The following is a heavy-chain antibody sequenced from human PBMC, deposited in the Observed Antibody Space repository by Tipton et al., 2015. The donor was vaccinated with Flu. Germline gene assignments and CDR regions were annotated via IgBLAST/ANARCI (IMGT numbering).Heavy chain of an antibody. CDR3: AGHSDGPDGSGWPNWFDP. J-gene: IGHJ5*02. D-gene: IGHD6-19*01. Sequence: TLSLTCTVSGGSISGGSSYWSWIRQPAGKGLEWIGRIYTTGSTNYNPSLKSRVTVSVDTSNNQFSLNLNSVTAGDTAVYYCAGHSDGPDGSGWPNWFDPWGRGTLVTVSS. V-gene: IGHV4-61*02. CDR2: IYTTGST. CDR1: GGSISGGSSY.